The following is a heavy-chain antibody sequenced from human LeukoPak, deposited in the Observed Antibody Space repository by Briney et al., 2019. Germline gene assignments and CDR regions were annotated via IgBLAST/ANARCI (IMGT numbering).Heavy chain of an antibody. V-gene: IGHV1-69*13. D-gene: IGHD6-19*01. CDR2: IIPIFGTA. Sequence: SVKVSCKASGYTFTGYYMHWVRQAPGQGLEWMGGIIPIFGTANYAQKFQGRVTITADESTSTAYMELSSLRSEDTAVYYCASEMGYFTAVAFWGQGTLVTVSS. J-gene: IGHJ4*02. CDR1: GYTFTGYY. CDR3: ASEMGYFTAVAF.